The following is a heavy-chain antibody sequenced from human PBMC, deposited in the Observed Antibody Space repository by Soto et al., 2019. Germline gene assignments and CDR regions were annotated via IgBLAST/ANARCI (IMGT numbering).Heavy chain of an antibody. J-gene: IGHJ4*02. CDR3: AIELGGAGSLHY. Sequence: QVQLVESGGGVVQPGRSLRLSCAASGFTFSTYGIHWVRQAPGKGLEWVSVISYDGSNKYYADSVKGRFTISRDNSKNTLYLQMNRLGVEDTAVYCCAIELGGAGSLHYWGQGTLVTVSS. D-gene: IGHD3-10*01. CDR1: GFTFSTYG. V-gene: IGHV3-30*03. CDR2: ISYDGSNK.